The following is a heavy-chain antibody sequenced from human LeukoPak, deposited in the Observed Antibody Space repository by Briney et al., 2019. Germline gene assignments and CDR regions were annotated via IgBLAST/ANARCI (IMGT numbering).Heavy chain of an antibody. Sequence: PSETLSLTCTVSGGSISSYYWSWIRQPPGKGLEWIADIHYSGSTNYNPSLKSRVTISVDTSKNQFSLKLSSVTAADTAVYYCARASSGLLHYWGQGTLVTVSS. D-gene: IGHD6-19*01. CDR2: IHYSGST. CDR1: GGSISSYY. V-gene: IGHV4-59*01. J-gene: IGHJ4*02. CDR3: ARASSGLLHY.